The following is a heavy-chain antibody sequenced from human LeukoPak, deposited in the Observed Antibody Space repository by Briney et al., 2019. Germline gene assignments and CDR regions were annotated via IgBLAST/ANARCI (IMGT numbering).Heavy chain of an antibody. CDR2: ISGSGGST. CDR3: AKAYSSGWYYYYYMDV. D-gene: IGHD6-19*01. J-gene: IGHJ6*03. CDR1: GFTFSSYA. V-gene: IGHV3-23*01. Sequence: PGGSLRLSCTGSGFTFSSYAMSWVRQAPGKGLEWVSAISGSGGSTYYADSVKGRFTISRDNSKNTLYLQMNSLRAEDTAVYYCAKAYSSGWYYYYYMDVWGKGTTVTVSS.